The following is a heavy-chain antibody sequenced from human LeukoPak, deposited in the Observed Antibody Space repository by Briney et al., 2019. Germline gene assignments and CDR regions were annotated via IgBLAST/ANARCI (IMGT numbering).Heavy chain of an antibody. D-gene: IGHD6-13*01. V-gene: IGHV3-48*01. J-gene: IGHJ4*02. CDR3: ASLTYSSTWRD. CDR1: GFPLSSHA. Sequence: GGSLRLSCAASGFPLSSHAMSWVRQAPGKGLEWVSYISSSSSTMYYADSVKGRFTISRDNAKNSLYLQMNSLRAEDTAVYYCASLTYSSTWRDWGQGTLVTVSS. CDR2: ISSSSSTM.